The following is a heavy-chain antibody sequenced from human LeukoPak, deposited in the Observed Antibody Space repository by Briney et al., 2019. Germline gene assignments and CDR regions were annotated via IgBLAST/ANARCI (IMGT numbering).Heavy chain of an antibody. J-gene: IGHJ3*02. CDR1: GFTFSDYY. V-gene: IGHV3-30*18. CDR3: AKDRPAWIQLPVGGDAFDI. Sequence: GGSLRLSCAASGFTFSDYYMSWIRQAPGKGLEWVAVISYDGSNKYYADSVKGRFTISRDNSKNTLYLQMNSLRAEDTAVYYCAKDRPAWIQLPVGGDAFDIWGQGTMVTVSS. D-gene: IGHD5-18*01. CDR2: ISYDGSNK.